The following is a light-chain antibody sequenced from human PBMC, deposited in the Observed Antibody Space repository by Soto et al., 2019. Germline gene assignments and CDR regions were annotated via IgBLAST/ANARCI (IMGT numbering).Light chain of an antibody. Sequence: EIVMTQSPATLSVSPGDRATLSCRASQSASSSLACYQQKPGQAPRPLIYGASVRATGVPARFRGSGSGTEFTLTISGLQSEDFAVYYCQQYAYWPETFGQGTKVDIK. CDR3: QQYAYWPET. V-gene: IGKV3-15*01. CDR2: GAS. CDR1: QSASSS. J-gene: IGKJ1*01.